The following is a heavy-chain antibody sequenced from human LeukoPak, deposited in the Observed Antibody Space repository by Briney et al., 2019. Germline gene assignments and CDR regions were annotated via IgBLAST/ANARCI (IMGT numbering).Heavy chain of an antibody. Sequence: PGGSLRLSCAASGFTFSRYSMNWVRQAPGKGLEWVSSISSSSSYIYYADSVKGRFTISRDNAKNSLYLQMNSLRAEDTAVYYCARGSVPAATSANWFDPWWQGTLVTVSS. CDR1: GFTFSRYS. V-gene: IGHV3-21*01. D-gene: IGHD2-2*01. J-gene: IGHJ5*02. CDR3: ARGSVPAATSANWFDP. CDR2: ISSSSSYI.